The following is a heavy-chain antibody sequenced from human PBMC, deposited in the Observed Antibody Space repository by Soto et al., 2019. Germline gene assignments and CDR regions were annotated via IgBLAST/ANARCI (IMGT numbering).Heavy chain of an antibody. CDR1: GYTFTSYG. J-gene: IGHJ4*02. CDR2: ISAYNGNT. V-gene: IGHV1-18*01. CDR3: ARGYCSSTSCYPPYFDY. D-gene: IGHD2-2*01. Sequence: VASVKVSCKASGYTFTSYGISWVRQAPGQGLEWMGWISAYNGNTNYAQKLQGRVTMTTDTSTSTAYMELRSLRSDDTAVYYCARGYCSSTSCYPPYFDYWGQGTLVTVS.